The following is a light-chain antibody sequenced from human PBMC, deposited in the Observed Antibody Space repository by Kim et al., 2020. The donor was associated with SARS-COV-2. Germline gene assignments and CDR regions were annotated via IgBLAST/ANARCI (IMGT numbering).Light chain of an antibody. V-gene: IGLV1-40*01. CDR3: QSYDSSLSGGV. CDR2: GNS. CDR1: SSNVGAGYD. J-gene: IGLJ3*02. Sequence: RVTIACTGRSSNVGAGYDVHWYQQLPGTAPKLLIYGNSNRPSGVPDRFSGSKSGTSDSLAITGLQAEDEADYYCQSYDSSLSGGVFGGGTQLTVL.